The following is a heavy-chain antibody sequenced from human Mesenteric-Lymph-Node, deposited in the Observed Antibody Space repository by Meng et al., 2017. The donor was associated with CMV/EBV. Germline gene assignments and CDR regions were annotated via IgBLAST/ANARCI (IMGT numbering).Heavy chain of an antibody. CDR1: GFIFYAYG. Sequence: GESLKISCAASGFIFYAYGMHWVRQAPGKGLEWVSSISSSSSYIYYADSVKGRFTISRDNAKNSLYLQMNSLRAEDTAVYYCARDQRGGGSYDDNAFDIWGQGTMVTVSS. J-gene: IGHJ3*02. D-gene: IGHD1-26*01. V-gene: IGHV3-21*01. CDR3: ARDQRGGGSYDDNAFDI. CDR2: ISSSSSYI.